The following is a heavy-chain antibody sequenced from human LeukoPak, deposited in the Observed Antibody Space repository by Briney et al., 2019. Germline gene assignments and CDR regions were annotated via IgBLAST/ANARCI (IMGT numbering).Heavy chain of an antibody. CDR3: AAPRYCSGGSCYYYYGMDV. V-gene: IGHV3-23*01. CDR2: ISGSGGST. J-gene: IGHJ6*02. D-gene: IGHD2-15*01. CDR1: GFTFSSYA. Sequence: PGGSLRLSCAASGFTFSSYAMSWVRQAPGKGLEWVSAISGSGGSTYYADSVKGRFTISRDNSKNTLYLQMNSLRAEDTAVYYCAAPRYCSGGSCYYYYGMDVWGQGTTVTVSS.